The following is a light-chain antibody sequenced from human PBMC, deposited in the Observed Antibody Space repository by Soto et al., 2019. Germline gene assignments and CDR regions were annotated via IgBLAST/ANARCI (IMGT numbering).Light chain of an antibody. CDR1: SSDVGRFNF. Sequence: QSALTQPASVSGSPGQSITISCTGTSSDVGRFNFVSWFQQHPGKAPKLVISEVSNRPSGISNRFSGSKSGNTASLTISGLQAEDEADYYCSSYTTIFTYVFGTGTKVTVL. V-gene: IGLV2-14*01. J-gene: IGLJ1*01. CDR2: EVS. CDR3: SSYTTIFTYV.